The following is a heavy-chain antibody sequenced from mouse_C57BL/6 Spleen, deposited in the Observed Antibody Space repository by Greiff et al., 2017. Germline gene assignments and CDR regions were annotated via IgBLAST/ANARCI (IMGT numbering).Heavy chain of an antibody. CDR2: IDPSDSYT. CDR3: ARVLDYYGSRGDY. J-gene: IGHJ2*01. CDR1: GYTFTSYW. Sequence: QVQLQQPGAELVKPGASVKLSCKASGYTFTSYWMQWVKQRPGQGLEWIGEIDPSDSYTNYNQKFKGKATLTVDTSSSTAYMQLSSLTSEDSAVYYCARVLDYYGSRGDYWGQGTTLTVSS. D-gene: IGHD1-1*01. V-gene: IGHV1-50*01.